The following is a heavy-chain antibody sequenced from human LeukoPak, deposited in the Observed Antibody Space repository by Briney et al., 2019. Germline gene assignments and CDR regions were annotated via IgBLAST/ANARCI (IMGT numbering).Heavy chain of an antibody. CDR1: GFTFSIAW. Sequence: GGSLRLSCAASGFTFSIAWMTWVRQAPGKGLEWVGRIKSKRDGGSMDYAAPVKGRFTISRDDSKDMLYLQMNSLRAEDTAVYYCAKDRIGFDPWGQGTLATVSS. J-gene: IGHJ5*02. D-gene: IGHD2-21*01. CDR3: AKDRIGFDP. CDR2: IKSKRDGGSM. V-gene: IGHV3-15*01.